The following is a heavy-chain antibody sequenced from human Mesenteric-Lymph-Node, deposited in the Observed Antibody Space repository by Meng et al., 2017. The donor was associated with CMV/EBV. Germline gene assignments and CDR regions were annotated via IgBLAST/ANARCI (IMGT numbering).Heavy chain of an antibody. J-gene: IGHJ5*02. CDR2: IYYSGST. Sequence: SETLSLTCTVSGGSISSYYWSWIRQPPGKGLEWIGYIYYSGSTNYNPPLKSRVTISVDTSKNQFSLKLSSVTAADTAVYYCARGQLLLDNWFDPWGQGTLVTVSS. V-gene: IGHV4-59*01. CDR1: GGSISSYY. D-gene: IGHD2-2*01. CDR3: ARGQLLLDNWFDP.